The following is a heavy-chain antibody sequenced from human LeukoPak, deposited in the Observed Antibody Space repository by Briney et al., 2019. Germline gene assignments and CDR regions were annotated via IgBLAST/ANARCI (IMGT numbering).Heavy chain of an antibody. CDR2: ISGSGGRT. Sequence: GGSLRLSCAASGFSFKNYAMSWVRQAPGKGLEWVSGISGSGGRTFYADSVKGRFTISRDNANNSLYLQMNSLRDEDTAVYYCARDGRPFDIWGQGTMVTVSS. CDR1: GFSFKNYA. CDR3: ARDGRPFDI. V-gene: IGHV3-23*01. J-gene: IGHJ3*02.